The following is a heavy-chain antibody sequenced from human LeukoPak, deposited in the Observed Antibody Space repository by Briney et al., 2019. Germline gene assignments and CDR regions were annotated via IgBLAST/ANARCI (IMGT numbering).Heavy chain of an antibody. Sequence: SETLSLTCTVSGGSISNYYWSWIRQPPGKGLEWIGFINYSGGTDYNPSVRSRVTISVDTSKTQFSLKVRAVTAADTAVYYCARIVALFGAYFDYWGQGTLVTVSS. D-gene: IGHD3-16*01. CDR1: GGSISNYY. CDR2: INYSGGT. J-gene: IGHJ4*02. CDR3: ARIVALFGAYFDY. V-gene: IGHV4-59*01.